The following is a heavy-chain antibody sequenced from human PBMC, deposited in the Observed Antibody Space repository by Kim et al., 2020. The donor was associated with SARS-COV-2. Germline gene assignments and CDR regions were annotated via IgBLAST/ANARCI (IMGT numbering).Heavy chain of an antibody. Sequence: SENLSLTCAVYGGSFSGYYWSWIRQPPGKGLEWIGEINHSGSTNYNPSLKSRVTISVDTSKNQFSLKLSSVTAADTAVYYCARGVVPAAISWFDPWGQGTLVTVSS. J-gene: IGHJ5*02. CDR3: ARGVVPAAISWFDP. CDR2: INHSGST. D-gene: IGHD2-2*01. CDR1: GGSFSGYY. V-gene: IGHV4-34*01.